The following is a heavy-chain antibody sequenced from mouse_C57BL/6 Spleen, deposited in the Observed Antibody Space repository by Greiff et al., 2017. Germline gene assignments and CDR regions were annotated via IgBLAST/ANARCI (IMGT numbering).Heavy chain of an antibody. CDR1: GYSITSGYY. D-gene: IGHD2-5*01. CDR3: AREDSNYEFFY. J-gene: IGHJ2*01. V-gene: IGHV3-6*01. Sequence: VQLQQSGPGLVKPSQSLSLTCSVTGYSITSGYYWNWIRQYPGNKLEWMGYISYDGSNNYNPSLKNRISITRDTSKNQFFLKLNSVTTEDTATYYCAREDSNYEFFYWGQGTTLTVSS. CDR2: ISYDGSN.